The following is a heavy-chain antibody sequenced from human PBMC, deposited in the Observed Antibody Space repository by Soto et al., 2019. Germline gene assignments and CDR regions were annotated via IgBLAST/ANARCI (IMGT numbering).Heavy chain of an antibody. CDR2: IYTSGST. J-gene: IGHJ4*02. CDR1: GYSISSGYY. D-gene: IGHD1-26*01. CDR3: ARTVGAAYYFDF. Sequence: PSETLSLTCAVSGYSISSGYYWSWIRQSAGKGLEWIGRIYTSGSTNYNPSLKSRVTMSIDTSNKHFSLSLKSVTAADTAVYYCARTVGAAYYFDFWGQGALVTVSS. V-gene: IGHV4-4*07.